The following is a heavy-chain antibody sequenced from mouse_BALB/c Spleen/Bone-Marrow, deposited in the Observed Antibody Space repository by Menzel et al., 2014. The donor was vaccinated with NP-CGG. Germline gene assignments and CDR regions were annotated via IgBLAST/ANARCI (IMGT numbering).Heavy chain of an antibody. D-gene: IGHD2-4*01. J-gene: IGHJ3*01. CDR3: ASDDYDGSWFAY. CDR1: GYSFTNYW. CDR2: IHPSDSET. Sequence: QVQLQQSGAELVRPGASVKLSCKASGYSFTNYWVNWMKQRPGQGLEWIGMIHPSDSETRLNQKFKDKATLTVDKSSSTAYMQLSSPTSEDSAVYYCASDDYDGSWFAYWGQGTLVTVSA. V-gene: IGHV1-74*01.